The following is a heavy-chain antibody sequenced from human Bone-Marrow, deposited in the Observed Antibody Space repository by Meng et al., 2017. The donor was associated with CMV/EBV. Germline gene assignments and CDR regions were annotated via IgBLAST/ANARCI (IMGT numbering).Heavy chain of an antibody. Sequence: LTFAVYGGSFSGYYWSWIRQPPGKGLEWIREINHSGSTNYNPSLKSRVTISVDTSKNQFSLKLSSVTAADTAVYYCASGGATGRLDYWGQGTLVTVSS. CDR3: ASGGATGRLDY. D-gene: IGHD1-26*01. CDR2: INHSGST. J-gene: IGHJ4*02. CDR1: GGSFSGYY. V-gene: IGHV4-34*01.